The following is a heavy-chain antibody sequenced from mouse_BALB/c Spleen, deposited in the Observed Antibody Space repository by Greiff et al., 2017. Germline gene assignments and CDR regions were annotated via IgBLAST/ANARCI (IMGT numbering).Heavy chain of an antibody. J-gene: IGHJ2*01. CDR3: ARMRNTMITGFDY. CDR1: GFTFSSFG. CDR2: ISSGSSTI. V-gene: IGHV5-17*02. Sequence: EVKLVESGGGLVQPGGSRKLSCAASGFTFSSFGMHWVRQAPEKGLEWVAYISSGSSTIYYADTVKGRFTISRDNPKNTLFLQMTSLRSEDTAMYYCARMRNTMITGFDYWGQGTTIKV. D-gene: IGHD2-4*01.